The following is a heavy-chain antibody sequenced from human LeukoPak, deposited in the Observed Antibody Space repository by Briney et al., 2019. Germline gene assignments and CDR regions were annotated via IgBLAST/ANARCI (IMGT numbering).Heavy chain of an antibody. J-gene: IGHJ6*03. D-gene: IGHD3-10*01. CDR1: GGSISSYY. Sequence: SETLSLTCTVSGGSISSYYWSWIRQPPGKGLEWIGEIYHSGSTNYNPSLKSRVTISVDKSKNQFSLKLSSVTAADTAVYYCATRDYGSGSYLYYYYMDVWGKGTTVTVSS. V-gene: IGHV4-59*12. CDR3: ATRDYGSGSYLYYYYMDV. CDR2: IYHSGST.